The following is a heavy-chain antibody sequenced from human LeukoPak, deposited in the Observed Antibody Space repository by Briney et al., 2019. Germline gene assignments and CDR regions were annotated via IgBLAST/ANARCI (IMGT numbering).Heavy chain of an antibody. CDR3: ARASVVAGSGLDY. V-gene: IGHV4-30-2*01. J-gene: IGHJ4*02. CDR1: GGSISSDGYS. D-gene: IGHD6-19*01. CDR2: IYPSGST. Sequence: PSKTLSLTCAVSGGSISSDGYSWSWIRQPPGKGLEWIGYIYPSGSTYYNPSLKSRVTISVDRSKNQFSLKLNSVTAADTAVYYCARASVVAGSGLDYWGQGTLVTVSS.